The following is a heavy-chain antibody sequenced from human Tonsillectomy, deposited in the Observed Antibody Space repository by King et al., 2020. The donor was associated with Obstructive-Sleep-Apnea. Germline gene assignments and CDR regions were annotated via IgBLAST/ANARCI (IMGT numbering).Heavy chain of an antibody. CDR2: FYHSGIT. V-gene: IGHV4-38-2*01. J-gene: IGHJ4*02. CDR3: ATFRYSGYASWDY. Sequence: QLQESGPGLVKPSETLSLTCSVSGYSITSDYYWGWIRQPPGTGLEWIGSFYHSGITNCNPSLKSRVSISLDTSKNQFSLRLSSVTAADTAVYYCATFRYSGYASWDYWGQGILVTVSS. D-gene: IGHD5-12*01. CDR1: GYSITSDYY.